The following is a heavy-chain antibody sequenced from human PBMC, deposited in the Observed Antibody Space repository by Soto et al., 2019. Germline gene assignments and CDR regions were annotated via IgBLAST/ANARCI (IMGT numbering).Heavy chain of an antibody. CDR2: IYHSGST. Sequence: QLQLQESGSGLVKPSQTLSLTCAVSVGSISSGGYSWSWIRQPPGKGLEWIGYIYHSGSTYYNPSLKSRVTIAVDRSKTQFSLKLSSVTAADTAVDYWARAIVWFGELLGGYYFDYWCQETRVTVSS. D-gene: IGHD3-10*01. CDR1: VGSISSGGYS. CDR3: ARAIVWFGELLGGYYFDY. V-gene: IGHV4-30-2*01. J-gene: IGHJ4*02.